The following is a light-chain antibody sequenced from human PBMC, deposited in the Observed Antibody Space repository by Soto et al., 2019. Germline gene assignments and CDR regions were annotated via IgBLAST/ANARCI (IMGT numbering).Light chain of an antibody. CDR1: QSVSSSY. Sequence: EIVLTQSPGTLSLSPGERATLSCRASQSVSSSYLAWYQQKPGQAPRLLIYGASSRATGIPDRFSGSGSGTDFTLTISRLEPEDFAVYYCQQYDNSPPRWTFGQGTKVEIK. CDR2: GAS. CDR3: QQYDNSPPRWT. V-gene: IGKV3-20*01. J-gene: IGKJ1*01.